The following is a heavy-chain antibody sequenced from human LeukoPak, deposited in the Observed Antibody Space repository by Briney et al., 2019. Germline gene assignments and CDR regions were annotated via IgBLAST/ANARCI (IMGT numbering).Heavy chain of an antibody. CDR1: GFTFSSYS. D-gene: IGHD4-11*01. CDR3: TRVEETATTAAIIRKYSYYYYMDV. Sequence: GGSLRLSCAASGFTFSSYSMNWVRQAPGKGLEWVSSISSSSSYIYYADSVKGRFTISRDNAKNSLYLQMNSLRAEDTAVYYCTRVEETATTAAIIRKYSYYYYMDVWGKGNTVTVSS. V-gene: IGHV3-21*01. J-gene: IGHJ6*03. CDR2: ISSSSSYI.